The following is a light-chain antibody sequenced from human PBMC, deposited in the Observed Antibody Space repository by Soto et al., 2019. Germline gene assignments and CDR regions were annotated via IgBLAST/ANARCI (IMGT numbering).Light chain of an antibody. Sequence: DIEMTQSPSSLSASVGDRVTITCQASQDIRKFLNWFPQRPGAAPKLLIYDASTLETGIPSRFSAGGSGTQFTFTITSLQPEDTGTYFCQQYDNLPYTFAQGTKVEI. CDR1: QDIRKF. CDR2: DAS. CDR3: QQYDNLPYT. J-gene: IGKJ2*01. V-gene: IGKV1-33*01.